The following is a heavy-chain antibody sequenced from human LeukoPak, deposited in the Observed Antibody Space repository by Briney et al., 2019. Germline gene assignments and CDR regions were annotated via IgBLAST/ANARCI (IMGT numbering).Heavy chain of an antibody. CDR2: ISAYNGNT. J-gene: IGHJ5*02. V-gene: IGHV1-18*04. D-gene: IGHD2-2*01. CDR1: GYPFTSYG. CDR3: ARDPGDIVVVPAAIGIWFDP. Sequence: ASVKVFCKASGYPFTSYGISWVRQPHGQGLEWMGWISAYNGNTNYAQKLQGRVTMTTDTSTSTAYMELRSLRSDDTVVYYCARDPGDIVVVPAAIGIWFDPWGQGTLVTVSS.